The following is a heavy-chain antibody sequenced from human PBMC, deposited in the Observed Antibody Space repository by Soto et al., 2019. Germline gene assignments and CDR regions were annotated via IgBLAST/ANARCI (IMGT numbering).Heavy chain of an antibody. CDR2: IWYDGSNK. V-gene: IGHV3-33*01. CDR3: AREGQQLVRGGLDY. J-gene: IGHJ4*02. Sequence: PGGSLRLSCAASGFTFRSYGMHWVRQAPGKGLEWVAVIWYDGSNKYYADSVKGRFTISRDNSKNTLYLQMNSLRAEDTAVYYCAREGQQLVRGGLDYWGQGTLVTVSS. D-gene: IGHD6-13*01. CDR1: GFTFRSYG.